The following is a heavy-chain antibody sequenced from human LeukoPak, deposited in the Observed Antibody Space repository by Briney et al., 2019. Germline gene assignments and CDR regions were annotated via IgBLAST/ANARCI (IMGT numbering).Heavy chain of an antibody. CDR2: ISSSGSTI. J-gene: IGHJ4*02. V-gene: IGHV3-48*03. Sequence: GGSLRLSCAASGFTFSSYEMNWVRQAPGKGLEWVSYISSSGSTIYYADSAKGRFTISRDNAKNSLYLQMNSLRAEDTAVYYCAREGGTGGYFDYWGQGTLVTVSS. CDR1: GFTFSSYE. CDR3: AREGGTGGYFDY. D-gene: IGHD2-15*01.